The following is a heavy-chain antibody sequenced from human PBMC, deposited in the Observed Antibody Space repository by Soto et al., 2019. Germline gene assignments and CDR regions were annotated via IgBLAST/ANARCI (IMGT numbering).Heavy chain of an antibody. Sequence: SETLSLTCTVSGGSISSGGYYWSWIRQHPGKGLEWIGYIYYSGGTYYNPSLKSRVTISVDTSKNQFSLKLSSVTAADTAVYYCARYPFLVVARASSGWSLNRPNWFDPWGQGTLVTVSS. J-gene: IGHJ5*02. CDR3: ARYPFLVVARASSGWSLNRPNWFDP. V-gene: IGHV4-31*03. CDR2: IYYSGGT. D-gene: IGHD6-19*01. CDR1: GGSISSGGYY.